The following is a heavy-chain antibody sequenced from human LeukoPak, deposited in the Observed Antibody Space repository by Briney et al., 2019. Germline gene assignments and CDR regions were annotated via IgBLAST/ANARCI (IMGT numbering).Heavy chain of an antibody. V-gene: IGHV5-51*01. Sequence: GESLKISCKGSGYIFTSYWIAWVRQMPGKGLEWMGIIYPGDSVTIYSPSFQGQVAISVDKSISTAYLQWSSLKASDSAMYYCARHEGPAHYFHMDVWGKGTTVTVSS. CDR1: GYIFTSYW. CDR3: ARHEGPAHYFHMDV. CDR2: IYPGDSVT. J-gene: IGHJ6*03.